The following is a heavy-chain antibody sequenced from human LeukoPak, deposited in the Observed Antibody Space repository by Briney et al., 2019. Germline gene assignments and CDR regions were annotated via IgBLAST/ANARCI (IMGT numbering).Heavy chain of an antibody. D-gene: IGHD3-22*01. CDR1: GGTFSSYA. J-gene: IGHJ4*02. CDR3: ARAVSPDIDYYDSSGYYYSPFDY. Sequence: GASVKVSCKASGGTFSSYAISWVRQAPGQGLEWMGGIIPIFGTANYAQKFQGRVTITADESTGTAYMELSSLRSEDTAVYYCARAVSPDIDYYDSSGYYYSPFDYWGQGTLVTVSS. CDR2: IIPIFGTA. V-gene: IGHV1-69*13.